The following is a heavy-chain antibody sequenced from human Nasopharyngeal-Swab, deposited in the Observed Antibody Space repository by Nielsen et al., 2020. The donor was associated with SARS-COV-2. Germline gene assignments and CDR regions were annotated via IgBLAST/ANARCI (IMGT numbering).Heavy chain of an antibody. Sequence: ASVKVSCKASGYTFTSYYMHWVRRASGQGLEWMGIINPSGGSTSYAQKFQGRVTMTRDTSTSTVYMELSSLRSEDTAVYYCATARAGDYFDYWGQGTLVTVSS. V-gene: IGHV1-46*01. J-gene: IGHJ4*02. CDR3: ATARAGDYFDY. CDR2: INPSGGST. D-gene: IGHD4-17*01. CDR1: GYTFTSYY.